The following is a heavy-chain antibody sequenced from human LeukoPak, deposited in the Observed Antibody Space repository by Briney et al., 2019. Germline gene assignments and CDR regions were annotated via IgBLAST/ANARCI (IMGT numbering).Heavy chain of an antibody. CDR2: IYYSGST. V-gene: IGHV4-39*07. Sequence: SETLSLTRTVSGGSISSSSYYWGWIRQPPGRGLEWIESIYYSGSTYYNPSLKSRVTISVDTSKNQFSLKLSSVTAADTAVYYCARGSDYGSGSYIQQWGQGTLVTVSS. CDR3: ARGSDYGSGSYIQQ. J-gene: IGHJ1*01. CDR1: GGSISSSSYY. D-gene: IGHD3-10*01.